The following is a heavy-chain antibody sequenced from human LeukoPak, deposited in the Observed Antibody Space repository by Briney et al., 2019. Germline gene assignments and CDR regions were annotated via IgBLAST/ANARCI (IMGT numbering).Heavy chain of an antibody. J-gene: IGHJ4*02. CDR1: GFTVSSNY. CDR3: ARGKQWLVPLDY. D-gene: IGHD6-19*01. Sequence: GGSLRLSCAASGFTVSSNYMSWVRLAPGKGLEWDSVIYRGGSTYYADSVKGRFTISRDNSKNTLYLQMNSLRAEDTAVYYCARGKQWLVPLDYWGQGTLVTVSS. CDR2: IYRGGST. V-gene: IGHV3-66*01.